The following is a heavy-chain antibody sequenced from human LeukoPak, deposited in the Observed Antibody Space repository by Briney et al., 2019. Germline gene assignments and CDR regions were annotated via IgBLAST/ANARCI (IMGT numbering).Heavy chain of an antibody. J-gene: IGHJ3*02. CDR2: IYDSGST. Sequence: SETLSLTCTVSGGSISSYYWSWIRQPPGKGLEWIGYIYDSGSTNYNPSLKSRVSISVVPSKNQFSLKLSSVTAADAAVYYCACLTTADAFDIWGQGTMVTVSS. V-gene: IGHV4-59*01. D-gene: IGHD3-22*01. CDR1: GGSISSYY. CDR3: ACLTTADAFDI.